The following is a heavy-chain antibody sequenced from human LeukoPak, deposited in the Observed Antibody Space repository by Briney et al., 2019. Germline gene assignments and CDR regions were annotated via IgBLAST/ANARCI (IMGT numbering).Heavy chain of an antibody. D-gene: IGHD5-24*01. CDR1: GGSISSYY. V-gene: IGHV4-59*01. CDR2: IYYSGST. J-gene: IGHJ3*02. Sequence: PSETLSLTCTVSGGSISSYYWSWIRQPPGKGLEWIGYIYYSGSTNYNPSLKSRVTISVDTSKNQFSLKLSSVTAADTAVYYCAREMATINALDIWGQGTMVTVSS. CDR3: AREMATINALDI.